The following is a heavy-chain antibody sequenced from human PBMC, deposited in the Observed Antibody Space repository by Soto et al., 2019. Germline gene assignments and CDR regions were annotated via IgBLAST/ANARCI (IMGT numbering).Heavy chain of an antibody. CDR2: SNSYNGNT. CDR1: GYTFTSYG. V-gene: IGHV1-18*01. D-gene: IGHD6-19*01. CDR3: PREPVAGIWFDP. J-gene: IGHJ5*02. Sequence: QVQLVQSGAEVKKPGASVKVSCKASGYTFTSYGISWVRQAPGQGLEWMGWSNSYNGNTNYAQKLQGRVTMPPDTSTSTAYMELRSLRSDDTAVYSCPREPVAGIWFDPWGQGTLVTVSS.